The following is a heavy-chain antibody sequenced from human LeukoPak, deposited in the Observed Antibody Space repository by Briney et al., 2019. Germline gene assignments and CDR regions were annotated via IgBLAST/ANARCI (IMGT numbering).Heavy chain of an antibody. V-gene: IGHV4-39*07. CDR3: ARGSSLAVAGKAYYYYYMDV. J-gene: IGHJ6*03. Sequence: SETLSLTCTVSGGSISSSSYYWGWIRQPPGKGLEWIGSIYYSGSTYYNPSLKSRVTISVDTSKNQFSLKLSSVTAADTAVYYCARGSSLAVAGKAYYYYYMDVWGKGTTVTISS. D-gene: IGHD6-19*01. CDR1: GGSISSSSYY. CDR2: IYYSGST.